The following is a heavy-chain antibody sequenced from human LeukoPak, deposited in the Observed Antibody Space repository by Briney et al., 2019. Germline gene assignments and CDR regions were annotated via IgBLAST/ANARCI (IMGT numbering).Heavy chain of an antibody. Sequence: PGGSLRLSCAASGFTFSNAWMSWVRQAPGKGLEWVGRIKSKTDGGTTDYAAPVKGRFTISRDDSKNTLYLQMNSLKTEDTAVYYCTTERWGSYRYYVDYWGQGTLVTVSS. CDR3: TTERWGSYRYYVDY. CDR1: GFTFSNAW. CDR2: IKSKTDGGTT. V-gene: IGHV3-15*01. J-gene: IGHJ4*02. D-gene: IGHD3-16*02.